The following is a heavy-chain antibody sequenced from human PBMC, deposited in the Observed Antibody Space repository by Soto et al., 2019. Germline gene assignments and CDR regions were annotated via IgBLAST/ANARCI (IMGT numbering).Heavy chain of an antibody. V-gene: IGHV4-30-2*01. Sequence: QLQLQESGSGLVKPSQTLSLTCAVSGGSISSGGYSWSWIRQPPGKGLEWIGYIYHSGSTYYNPSLKSRVTVSVDRSKDQFTLKLSSVTAADTAVYYCARAGGLGAVAVDYWGQGTLVTVSS. CDR2: IYHSGST. D-gene: IGHD6-19*01. CDR3: ARAGGLGAVAVDY. J-gene: IGHJ4*02. CDR1: GGSISSGGYS.